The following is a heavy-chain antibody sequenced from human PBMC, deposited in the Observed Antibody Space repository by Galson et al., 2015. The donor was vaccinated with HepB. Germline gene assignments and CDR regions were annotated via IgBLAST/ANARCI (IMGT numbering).Heavy chain of an antibody. D-gene: IGHD5-18*01. Sequence: SLRLSCAASGFTFSSYDMHWVRQATGKDLEWVSAIGTAGDTYYAGSVKGRFTVSRENAKNSLYLQMNSLRGGDTAVYYCARGGYRYNAFDIWGQGTMVTVSS. CDR3: ARGGYRYNAFDI. V-gene: IGHV3-13*01. J-gene: IGHJ3*02. CDR1: GFTFSSYD. CDR2: IGTAGDT.